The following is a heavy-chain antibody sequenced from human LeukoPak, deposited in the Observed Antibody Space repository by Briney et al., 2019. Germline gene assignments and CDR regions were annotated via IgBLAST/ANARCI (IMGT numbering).Heavy chain of an antibody. D-gene: IGHD3-9*01. Sequence: TGGSLRLSCAASGFTFSSFGMSWVRQAPGKGLEWVSAISGSGGSTYYADSVKGRFTIFRDNSKNTLYLQMNSLRAEDTAVYYCAKCILTGYYKGYMDVWGKGTTVTISS. CDR2: ISGSGGST. V-gene: IGHV3-23*01. CDR3: AKCILTGYYKGYMDV. J-gene: IGHJ6*03. CDR1: GFTFSSFG.